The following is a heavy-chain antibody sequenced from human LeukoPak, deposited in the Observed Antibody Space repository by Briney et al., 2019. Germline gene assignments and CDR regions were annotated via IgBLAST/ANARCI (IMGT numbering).Heavy chain of an antibody. D-gene: IGHD5-12*01. V-gene: IGHV3-33*01. CDR1: GFTFSSYG. Sequence: GRSLRLSCAASGFTFSSYGMHWVRQAPGKGLEWVAVIWYDGSNKYCADSVKGRFTISRDNSKNTLYLQMNSLRAEDTAVCYCARDGRASGYEEPSYYYYGMDVWGQGTTVTVSS. CDR2: IWYDGSNK. J-gene: IGHJ6*02. CDR3: ARDGRASGYEEPSYYYYGMDV.